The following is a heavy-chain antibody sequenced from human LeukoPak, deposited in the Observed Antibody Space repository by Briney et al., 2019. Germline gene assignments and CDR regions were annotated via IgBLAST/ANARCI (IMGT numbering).Heavy chain of an antibody. CDR2: ISGSGGST. D-gene: IGHD2-8*02. Sequence: GESLRLSCAASGFTVSSNYMSWVRQAPGKGLEWVSAISGSGGSTYYADSVKGRFTISRDNSKNTLYLQMNSLRAEDTAVYYCAKDLRYRAAGGFDYWGQGTLVTVSS. J-gene: IGHJ4*02. CDR3: AKDLRYRAAGGFDY. CDR1: GFTVSSNY. V-gene: IGHV3-23*01.